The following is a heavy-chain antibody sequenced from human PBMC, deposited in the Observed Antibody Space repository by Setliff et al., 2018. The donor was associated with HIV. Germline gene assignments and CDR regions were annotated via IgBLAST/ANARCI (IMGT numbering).Heavy chain of an antibody. J-gene: IGHJ4*02. D-gene: IGHD6-13*01. V-gene: IGHV4-34*01. CDR3: ARGSPSSSWYGEYAY. CDR1: GGSFSGYY. Sequence: PSETLSLTCAVYGGSFSGYYWSWIRQPPGKGLEWIGEINHSGSTFYSPSLKSRVTIPVDTSKNQFSLKLSSVTAADTAIYYCARGSPSSSWYGEYAYWGQGQWSPSPQ. CDR2: INHSGST.